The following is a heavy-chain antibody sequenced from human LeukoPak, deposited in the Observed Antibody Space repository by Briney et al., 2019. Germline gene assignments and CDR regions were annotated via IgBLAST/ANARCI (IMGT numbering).Heavy chain of an antibody. CDR2: IIPIFGTA. Sequence: ASVKVFCKASGYTFTSYGIIWVRQAPGQGLEWMGRIIPIFGTANYAQKFQGRVTITTDESTSTAYMELSSLRSEDTAVYYCARGPPTVTAEGYFDYWGQGTLVTVSS. CDR3: ARGPPTVTAEGYFDY. D-gene: IGHD4-17*01. CDR1: GYTFTSYG. J-gene: IGHJ4*02. V-gene: IGHV1-69*05.